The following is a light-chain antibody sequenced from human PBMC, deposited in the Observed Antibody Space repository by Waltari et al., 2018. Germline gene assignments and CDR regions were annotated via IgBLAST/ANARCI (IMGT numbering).Light chain of an antibody. J-gene: IGKJ1*01. CDR3: QQYYSTPKT. CDR2: WAS. V-gene: IGKV4-1*01. CDR1: QSVLNTFNNKNQ. Sequence: DIVMTQSPDSLAVSLGERATINSKSSQSVLNTFNNKNQLAWYPQKPGQPPRLLIYWASVRESGVPDRFSGSGSETNFTLTIYSLQAEDVAVYYCQQYYSTPKTFGQGTKVEIK.